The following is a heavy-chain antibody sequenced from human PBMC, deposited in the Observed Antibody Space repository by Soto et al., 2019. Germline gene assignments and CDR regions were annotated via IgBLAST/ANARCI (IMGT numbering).Heavy chain of an antibody. V-gene: IGHV3-33*01. CDR1: GFTFSSYG. CDR2: IWYDGSNK. Sequence: QVQLVESGGGVVQPGRSLRLSCAASGFTFSSYGMHWVRQAPGKGLEWVAVIWYDGSNKYYADSVKGRFTISRDNSKNTLYLQMNSLRAEDTAVYYCARSYCSGGSCYNLYAFDIWGQGTMVTVSS. CDR3: ARSYCSGGSCYNLYAFDI. D-gene: IGHD2-15*01. J-gene: IGHJ3*02.